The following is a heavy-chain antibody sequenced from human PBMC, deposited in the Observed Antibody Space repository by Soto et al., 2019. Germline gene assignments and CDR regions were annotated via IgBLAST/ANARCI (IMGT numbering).Heavy chain of an antibody. CDR3: ARLIVATMRNGYYYYYGMDV. CDR2: IYPDDSET. D-gene: IGHD5-12*01. Sequence: PGKSLKISCKGSGYSFLNYWIGWVRQMPGKDLEWIGIIYPDDSETRYSPSFQGRVTISVDKSISTAYLQWSSLKASDTAMYYCARLIVATMRNGYYYYYGMDVWGQGTTVTVSS. V-gene: IGHV5-51*03. CDR1: GYSFLNYW. J-gene: IGHJ6*02.